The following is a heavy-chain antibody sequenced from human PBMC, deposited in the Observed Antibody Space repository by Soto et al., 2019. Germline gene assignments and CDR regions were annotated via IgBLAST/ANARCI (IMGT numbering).Heavy chain of an antibody. V-gene: IGHV3-30*18. CDR2: ISYDGSNK. Sequence: PGGSLRLSCAASGFTFSSYGMHWVRQAPGKGLEWVAVISYDGSNKYYADSVKGRFTISRDNSKNTLYLQMNSLRAEDTAVYYCAKSLSSWYGYWGQGTLVTVSS. CDR1: GFTFSSYG. J-gene: IGHJ4*02. CDR3: AKSLSSWYGY. D-gene: IGHD6-13*01.